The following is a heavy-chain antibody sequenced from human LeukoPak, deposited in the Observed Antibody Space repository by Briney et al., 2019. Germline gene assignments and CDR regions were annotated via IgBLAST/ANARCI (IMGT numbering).Heavy chain of an antibody. CDR1: GFTFSSYS. Sequence: GGSLRLSCAASGFTFSSYSMNWVRQAPGKGLEWVSYISSSSSTIHYADSVKGRFTISRDNAKNSLYLQMNSLGDEDTAIYYCARGLGGYGFGYWGQGTLVTVSS. CDR3: ARGLGGYGFGY. CDR2: ISSSSSTI. D-gene: IGHD5-18*01. V-gene: IGHV3-48*02. J-gene: IGHJ4*02.